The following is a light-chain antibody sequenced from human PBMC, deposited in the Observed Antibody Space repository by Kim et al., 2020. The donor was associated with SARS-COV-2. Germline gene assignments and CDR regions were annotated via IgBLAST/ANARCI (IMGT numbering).Light chain of an antibody. J-gene: IGKJ2*01. CDR1: QSVSSY. V-gene: IGKV3-11*01. Sequence: LSLSPGERATLSCSASQSVSSYLAWYQQNPGQAPRLLIYDASNRATGIPARFSGSGSGTDFTLTISSLEPEDFAFYYCQQRSNWYTFGQGTKLEI. CDR3: QQRSNWYT. CDR2: DAS.